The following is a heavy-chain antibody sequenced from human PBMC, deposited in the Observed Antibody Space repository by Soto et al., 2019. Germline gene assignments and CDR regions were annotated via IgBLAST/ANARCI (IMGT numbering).Heavy chain of an antibody. V-gene: IGHV3-9*01. CDR2: ITWNSVYT. D-gene: IGHD6-13*01. CDR1: GFTFDDYA. Sequence: EVQLVESGGGLVQPGRSLRLSCAASGFTFDDYAMHWVRQAPGKGLEWVSYITWNSVYTGYADSVKGRLTISRDNANNSLYLQMNSLKPEDTAFYYCAKALYGSSSSPIDFWGQGTLVTVSS. CDR3: AKALYGSSSSPIDF. J-gene: IGHJ4*02.